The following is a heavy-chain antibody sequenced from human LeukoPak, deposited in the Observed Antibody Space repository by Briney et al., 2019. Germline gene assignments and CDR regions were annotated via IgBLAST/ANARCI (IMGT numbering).Heavy chain of an antibody. D-gene: IGHD2-15*01. V-gene: IGHV3-7*01. J-gene: IGHJ4*02. CDR1: GFTFSSYW. CDR3: ARGGYCSGGSCYRSYYLFYFDY. CDR2: IKQDGSEK. Sequence: PGGSLRLSCAASGFTFSSYWMSWVRQAPGKGLEWVANIKQDGSEKYYVDSVEGRFTISRDNAKNSLYLQMNSLRAEDTAVYYCARGGYCSGGSCYRSYYLFYFDYWGQGTLVTVSS.